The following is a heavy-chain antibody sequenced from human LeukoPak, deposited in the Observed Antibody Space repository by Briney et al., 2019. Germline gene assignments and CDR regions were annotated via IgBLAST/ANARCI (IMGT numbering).Heavy chain of an antibody. D-gene: IGHD1-1*01. J-gene: IGHJ4*02. CDR2: ISSDSTR. V-gene: IGHV3-11*01. CDR3: ARELLERRGAFWDY. CDR1: GGSFSAHY. Sequence: PSETLSLTCAVSGGSFSAHYWSWIRQAPGKGLEWVSYISSDSTRYYADSVKGRFTISRDNARNSLYLQMNSLRGEDTAVYYCARELLERRGAFWDYWGQGTLVTVSS.